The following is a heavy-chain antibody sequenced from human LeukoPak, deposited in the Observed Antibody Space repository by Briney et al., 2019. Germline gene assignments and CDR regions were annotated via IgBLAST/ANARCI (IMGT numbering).Heavy chain of an antibody. D-gene: IGHD5-18*01. CDR1: GYSFTNFW. Sequence: GESLKISCKGSGYSFTNFWIGWVRQMPGKGLEWMGIIYPDDSDTLYSPSFKGQVTISADKSINTAYLQWSSLQASDTAIYYCARHGDKYTHGLSPDYWGQGALVTVSS. V-gene: IGHV5-51*01. CDR2: IYPDDSDT. J-gene: IGHJ4*02. CDR3: ARHGDKYTHGLSPDY.